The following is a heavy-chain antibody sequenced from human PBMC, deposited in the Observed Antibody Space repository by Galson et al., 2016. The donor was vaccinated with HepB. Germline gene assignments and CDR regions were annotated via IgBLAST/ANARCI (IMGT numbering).Heavy chain of an antibody. V-gene: IGHV4-4*02. CDR2: IYHSGDT. CDR1: GGSISSSNW. Sequence: SETLSLTCAVSGGSISSSNWWIWVRQPPGKGLEWIAEIYHSGDTNYNPSLTRRVSMSIDKSKTQFSLNLSSVTAADTALYFCARELRGTTVITPILYFDHGGQGILVTVSS. D-gene: IGHD4-23*01. J-gene: IGHJ4*02. CDR3: ARELRGTTVITPILYFDH.